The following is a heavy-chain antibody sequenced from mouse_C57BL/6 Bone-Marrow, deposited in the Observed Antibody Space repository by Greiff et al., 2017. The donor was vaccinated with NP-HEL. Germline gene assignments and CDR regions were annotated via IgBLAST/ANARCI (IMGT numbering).Heavy chain of an antibody. CDR1: GYTFTSYW. CDR2: IDPSDSYT. Sequence: VQLQQPGAELVRPGTSVKLSCKASGYTFTSYWMHWVKQRPGQGLEWIGVIDPSDSYTNYNQKFKGKATLTVDTSSSTAYMQLSSLTSEDSAVYYCARWTARGDDYWGQGTTLTVSS. J-gene: IGHJ2*01. V-gene: IGHV1-59*01. CDR3: ARWTARGDDY. D-gene: IGHD1-2*01.